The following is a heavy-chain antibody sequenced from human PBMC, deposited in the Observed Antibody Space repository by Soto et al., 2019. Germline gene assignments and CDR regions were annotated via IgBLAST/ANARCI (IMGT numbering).Heavy chain of an antibody. J-gene: IGHJ5*01. V-gene: IGHV1-69*02. CDR2: IIPILGIA. CDR1: GGTFSSYT. D-gene: IGHD2-2*01. Sequence: SVKVSCKASGGTFSSYTISWVRQAPGQGLEWMGRIIPILGIANYAQKFQGRVTITADKSTSTAYMELSSLRCEDTAVYYCVCDVVVVPAAQNWFDPWGQGTLVTVSS. CDR3: VCDVVVVPAAQNWFDP.